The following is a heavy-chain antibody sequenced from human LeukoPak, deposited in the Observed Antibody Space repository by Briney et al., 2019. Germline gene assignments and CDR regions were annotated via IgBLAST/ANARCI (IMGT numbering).Heavy chain of an antibody. CDR3: ARALYYYDSSGYYYYFDY. D-gene: IGHD3-22*01. CDR2: IYYSGST. V-gene: IGHV4-59*01. J-gene: IGHJ4*02. CDR1: GGSISSYY. Sequence: PSETLSLTCTVSGGSISSYYWSWIRQPPGKRLEWIGYIYYSGSTNYNPSPKSRVTISVDTSKNQFSLKLSSVTAADTAVYYCARALYYYDSSGYYYYFDYWGQGTLVTVSS.